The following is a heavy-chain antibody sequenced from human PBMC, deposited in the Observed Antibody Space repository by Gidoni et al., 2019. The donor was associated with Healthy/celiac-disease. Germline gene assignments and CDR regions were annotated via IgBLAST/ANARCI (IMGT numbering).Heavy chain of an antibody. CDR2: INHSGGT. D-gene: IGHD3-10*01. V-gene: IGHV4-34*01. J-gene: IGHJ6*02. CDR1: GGSFSGYS. Sequence: QVQLQQWGAGLLKPSETLSLTCAVYGGSFSGYSWSWIRQPPGKGLEWIGEINHSGGTNYNPSLKSRVTISVDTSKNQFSLKLSSVTAADTAVYYCARGGRAMVRGVIVLKYYYYGMDVWGQGTTVTVSS. CDR3: ARGGRAMVRGVIVLKYYYYGMDV.